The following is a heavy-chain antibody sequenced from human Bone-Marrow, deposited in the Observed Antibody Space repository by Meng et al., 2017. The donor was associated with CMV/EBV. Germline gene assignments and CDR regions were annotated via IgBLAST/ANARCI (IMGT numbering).Heavy chain of an antibody. Sequence: GGSLRLSCAASGFTFSSYGMHWVRQAPGKGLEWVAFIRYDGSNKYYADSVKGRFTISRDNSKNTLYLQMSSLRAEDTAVYYCAKDSGTTGDLFDYWGQGTLVTVSS. J-gene: IGHJ4*02. V-gene: IGHV3-30*02. CDR3: AKDSGTTGDLFDY. D-gene: IGHD1-1*01. CDR2: IRYDGSNK. CDR1: GFTFSSYG.